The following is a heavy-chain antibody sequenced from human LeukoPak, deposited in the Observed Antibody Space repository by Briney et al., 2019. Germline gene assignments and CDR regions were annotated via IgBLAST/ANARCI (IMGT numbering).Heavy chain of an antibody. CDR3: ATSYCSGGSCYTALFDF. CDR2: ISAYNGNT. Sequence: ASVKVSCTASGYTFTNYGISWVRQAPGQGLEWMGWISAYNGNTNSIQNLQGRVTMTPDTSTSTAYMELRSLRSDDTAVYFCATSYCSGGSCYTALFDFWGQGTVVSVSS. J-gene: IGHJ4*02. D-gene: IGHD2-15*01. CDR1: GYTFTNYG. V-gene: IGHV1-18*01.